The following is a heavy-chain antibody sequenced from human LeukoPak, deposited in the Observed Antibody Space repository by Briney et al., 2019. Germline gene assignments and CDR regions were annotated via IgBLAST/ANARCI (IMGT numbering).Heavy chain of an antibody. CDR1: GFSLSSYG. V-gene: IGHV3-7*04. D-gene: IGHD3-10*01. CDR2: IKQDGSEK. CDR3: ARDRYYGSASYYHECDY. J-gene: IGHJ4*02. Sequence: GGSLRLSCAASGFSLSSYGMHWLRQAPGKGLEWVANIKQDGSEKYYVDSVKGRFTISRDNAKNSLHLQMNSLRAEDTAVYYCARDRYYGSASYYHECDYWGRGTLVTVSS.